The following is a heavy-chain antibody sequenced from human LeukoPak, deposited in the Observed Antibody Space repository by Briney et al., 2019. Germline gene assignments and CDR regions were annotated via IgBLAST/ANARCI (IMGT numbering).Heavy chain of an antibody. Sequence: GGSLRLSCAASGFTFSNAWMSWVRQAPGKGLEWVGRIKSKTDGGTTDYAAPVKGRFTISRDDSKNTLYLQMNGLKTEDTAVYYCTTESGYDFWSGYRNYYYYYMDVWGKGTTVTISS. CDR3: TTESGYDFWSGYRNYYYYYMDV. CDR1: GFTFSNAW. J-gene: IGHJ6*03. CDR2: IKSKTDGGTT. D-gene: IGHD3-3*01. V-gene: IGHV3-15*01.